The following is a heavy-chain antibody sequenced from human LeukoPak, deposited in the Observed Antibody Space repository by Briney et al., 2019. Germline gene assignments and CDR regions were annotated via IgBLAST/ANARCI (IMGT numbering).Heavy chain of an antibody. CDR3: ARVNLDYGSGSYYLFDY. CDR2: INTNTGNP. V-gene: IGHV7-4-1*02. J-gene: IGHJ4*02. CDR1: GYTFTSYA. D-gene: IGHD3-10*01. Sequence: ASVKVSCKASGYTFTSYAMNWVRQAPGQGLEWMGWINTNTGNPTYAQGFTGRFVFSLDTSVSTAYLQISSLKAEDTAVYYCARVNLDYGSGSYYLFDYWGQGTLVTVSS.